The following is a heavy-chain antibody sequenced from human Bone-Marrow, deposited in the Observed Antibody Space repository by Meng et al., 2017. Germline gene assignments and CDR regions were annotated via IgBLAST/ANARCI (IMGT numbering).Heavy chain of an antibody. V-gene: IGHV4-31*03. D-gene: IGHD2-15*01. Sequence: LRLSCTVSGGSISSGGYYWSWIRQHPGKGLEWIGYIYYSGSTYYNPSLKSRVTISVDTSKNQFSLKLSSVTAADTAVYYCARGRTLGYCSGGSCLNWFDPWGQGTLVTVSS. CDR2: IYYSGST. J-gene: IGHJ5*02. CDR1: GGSISSGGYY. CDR3: ARGRTLGYCSGGSCLNWFDP.